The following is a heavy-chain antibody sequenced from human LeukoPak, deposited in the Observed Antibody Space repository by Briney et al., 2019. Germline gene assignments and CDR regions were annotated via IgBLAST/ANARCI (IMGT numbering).Heavy chain of an antibody. J-gene: IGHJ4*02. D-gene: IGHD3-10*01. V-gene: IGHV3-21*01. Sequence: GGSVTLSCAASGFTFSNYNMNWVRQAPGKGLEWVSSISSWSYYIYYADSVKGRFTISRDNAKNSLDLQMTSLRVEDTAVYYCSRGSSGNYDSWGQGTLDTVSS. CDR2: ISSWSYYI. CDR3: SRGSSGNYDS. CDR1: GFTFSNYN.